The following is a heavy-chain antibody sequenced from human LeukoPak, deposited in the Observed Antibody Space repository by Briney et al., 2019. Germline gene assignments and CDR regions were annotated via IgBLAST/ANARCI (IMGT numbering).Heavy chain of an antibody. CDR1: GGSITSTLFY. J-gene: IGHJ4*02. CDR3: ARAISYGSAFDS. Sequence: PSETLSLTCTVSGGSITSTLFYWVWIRQPPGKGLEWVGYIQYSGGIFYNPSLESRITISLDTSTNQFSLELSSVTAADTAVYHCARAISYGSAFDSWGQGTLVTVSS. D-gene: IGHD2-8*01. CDR2: IQYSGGI. V-gene: IGHV4-30-4*01.